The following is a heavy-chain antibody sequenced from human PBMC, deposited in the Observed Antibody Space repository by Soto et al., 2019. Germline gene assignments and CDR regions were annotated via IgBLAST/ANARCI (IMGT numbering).Heavy chain of an antibody. D-gene: IGHD6-19*01. J-gene: IGHJ6*02. CDR2: ISYDESHK. CDR1: GFTFSNYG. CDR3: AKDGSSGSSHYYYGMDV. Sequence: QVQLVESGGGVVQPGRSLRLSCAASGFTFSNYGMHWVRQAPGKGLEWVAVISYDESHKYYQDSVKGRFTISRHHSKNTLYLQMNSLSAEDTAVYYCAKDGSSGSSHYYYGMDVWGQGTTVTVSS. V-gene: IGHV3-30*18.